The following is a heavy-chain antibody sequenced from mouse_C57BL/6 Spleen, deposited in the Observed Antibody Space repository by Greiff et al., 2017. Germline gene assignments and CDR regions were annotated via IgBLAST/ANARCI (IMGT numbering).Heavy chain of an antibody. CDR2: INPSDSDT. D-gene: IGHD1-1*01. CDR1: GYTFTSYC. V-gene: IGHV1-52*01. J-gene: IGHJ3*01. Sequence: VQLQEPGAGLVRPGSSLTLSCTASGYTFTSYCMHWVNQRPIQSLEWIANINPSDSDTHYNQKFKDQATFTVDKSSSTAYLQLSSLTSEDSAVYYCAREYYYCFADWGKGTLVTVSA. CDR3: AREYYYCFAD.